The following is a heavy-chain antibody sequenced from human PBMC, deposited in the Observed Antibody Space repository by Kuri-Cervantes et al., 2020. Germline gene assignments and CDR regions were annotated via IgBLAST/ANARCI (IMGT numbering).Heavy chain of an antibody. Sequence: GGSLRLSCAASGFTFSSYAMSWVRQAPGKGLEWVSAISGSGGSTYYADSVKGRFTISRDNAKNSLYLQMNSLRAEDTAVYYCAGSLDYYGSGDYWGQGTTVTVSS. CDR1: GFTFSSYA. CDR3: AGSLDYYGSGDY. CDR2: ISGSGGST. V-gene: IGHV3-23*01. D-gene: IGHD3-10*01. J-gene: IGHJ4*03.